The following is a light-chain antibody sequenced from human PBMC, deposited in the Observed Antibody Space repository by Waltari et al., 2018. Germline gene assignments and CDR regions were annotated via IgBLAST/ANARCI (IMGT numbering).Light chain of an antibody. J-gene: IGKJ4*01. CDR3: QQANSFPLT. Sequence: DIQMTQSPSFVSASVGDRVTITCRASQGITYWLAWYQQKPGKAPNLLIYAASSLQSGVPSRFSGRGSGTNCTLTSSSLQPEECATYYCQQANSFPLTFGGGTKVEIK. CDR2: AAS. CDR1: QGITYW. V-gene: IGKV1-12*01.